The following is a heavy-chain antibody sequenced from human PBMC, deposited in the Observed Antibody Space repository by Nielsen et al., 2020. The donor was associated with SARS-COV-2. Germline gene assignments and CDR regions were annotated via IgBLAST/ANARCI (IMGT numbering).Heavy chain of an antibody. CDR1: GYTFINYG. D-gene: IGHD1-26*01. CDR3: AKDRLGSVKGRYGMDV. Sequence: ASVKVSCKAFGYTFINYGLHWVRQAPGQRLEWMGWINTDTGNTEYSQKLQGRVTITRDTSASTAYMDLYSLTSEDTAVYFCAKDRLGSVKGRYGMDVWGQGTAVTVSS. V-gene: IGHV1-3*04. CDR2: INTDTGNT. J-gene: IGHJ6*02.